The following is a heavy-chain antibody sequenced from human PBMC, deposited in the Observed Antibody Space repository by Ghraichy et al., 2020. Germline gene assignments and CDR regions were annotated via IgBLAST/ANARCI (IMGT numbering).Heavy chain of an antibody. V-gene: IGHV3-48*03. CDR1: GFTFSSYE. CDR2: ISSSGSTI. Sequence: GGSLRLSCAASGFTFSSYEMNWVRQAPGKGLEWVLYISSSGSTIYYADSVKGRFTISRDNAKNSLYLQMNSLRAEDTAVYYCARETITPAIIFCDYWGQGTLVTVSS. CDR3: ARETITPAIIFCDY. D-gene: IGHD2-2*01. J-gene: IGHJ4*02.